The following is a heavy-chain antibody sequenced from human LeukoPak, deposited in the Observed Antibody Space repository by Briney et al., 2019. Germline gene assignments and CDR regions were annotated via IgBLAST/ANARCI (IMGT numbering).Heavy chain of an antibody. Sequence: PSETLSLTCAVYGGSLSGYYWSWVRQPPGKGLEWIGEVSHSGSTNYNPSLKSRVTISIDMSQNQFSLKLNSVTAADTAVYYCTKIHCSGTSCSYSYYYMDVWGKGTTVTVSS. CDR3: TKIHCSGTSCSYSYYYMDV. V-gene: IGHV4-34*01. D-gene: IGHD2-2*01. CDR1: GGSLSGYY. J-gene: IGHJ6*03. CDR2: VSHSGST.